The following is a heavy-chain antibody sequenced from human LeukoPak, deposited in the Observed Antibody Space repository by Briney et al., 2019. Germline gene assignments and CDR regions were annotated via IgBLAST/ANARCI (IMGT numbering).Heavy chain of an antibody. CDR3: GGGISKGGGIGL. CDR2: IWHDGSRT. Sequence: GRSLRLSCAASGFTFSSYAMHWVRQAPGKGLEWVAVIWHDGSRTHYADSLKGRFTISRDNSKDTAFLQMNSLTVEDTATYYCGGGISKGGGIGLWGQGTLVTVSS. V-gene: IGHV3-30*04. D-gene: IGHD3-3*02. CDR1: GFTFSSYA. J-gene: IGHJ4*02.